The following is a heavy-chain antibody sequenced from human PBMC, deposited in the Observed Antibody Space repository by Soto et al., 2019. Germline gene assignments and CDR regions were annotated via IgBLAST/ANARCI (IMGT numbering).Heavy chain of an antibody. CDR1: GGSFSGYY. Sequence: QVQLQQWGAGLLKPSETLSLTCGVYGGSFSGYYWSWIRQSPEKGLEWIGEINHRGSTNYNPSLKSRVTISLDTSKIQFSLKLISVTAADTAVYYCARGRITVTTHFDYWGQGTLVTVSS. CDR2: INHRGST. V-gene: IGHV4-34*01. J-gene: IGHJ4*02. D-gene: IGHD4-17*01. CDR3: ARGRITVTTHFDY.